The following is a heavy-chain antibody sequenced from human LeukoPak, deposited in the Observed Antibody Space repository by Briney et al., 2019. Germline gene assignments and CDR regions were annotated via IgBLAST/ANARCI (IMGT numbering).Heavy chain of an antibody. CDR2: IYPDDSDT. CDR3: ARHGRYCSGSHHFDY. D-gene: IGHD2-15*01. V-gene: IGHV5-51*01. Sequence: GESLKISCRGSGYSFTSQWIGWVRQMPGKGLEWMGIIYPDDSDTRYSPSFQGQVTISADKSINTAYLQWSSLKASDTAMYYCARHGRYCSGSHHFDYWGRGTLVTVSS. J-gene: IGHJ4*02. CDR1: GYSFTSQW.